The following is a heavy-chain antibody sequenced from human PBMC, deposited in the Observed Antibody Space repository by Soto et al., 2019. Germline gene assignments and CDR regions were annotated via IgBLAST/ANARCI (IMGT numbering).Heavy chain of an antibody. J-gene: IGHJ4*02. CDR2: FYFRGNT. CDR1: GDSINSDKYY. D-gene: IGHD3-9*01. CDR3: ARLEGLATISYYFDF. Sequence: SETLSLTCSVSGDSINSDKYYWGWIRQPPGKGLDWIGSFYFRGNTYYNPSLQTRVTISLDKSMSQFSLKLNSVTAADSAVYFCARLEGLATISYYFDFWGQGALVTVSS. V-gene: IGHV4-39*01.